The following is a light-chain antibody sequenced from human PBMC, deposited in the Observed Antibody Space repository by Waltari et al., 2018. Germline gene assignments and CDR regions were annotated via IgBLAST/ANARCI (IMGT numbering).Light chain of an antibody. Sequence: DIQMPQSPSSVSASVGDKLTITCLASQGINSCLAWYQQKPGKAPKLLIYDASSLQTGVPSRFSGSESGTDFTLTISSLQPEDFATYYCQQANRFPLTFGGGTKVELK. CDR2: DAS. CDR3: QQANRFPLT. V-gene: IGKV1-12*01. CDR1: QGINSC. J-gene: IGKJ4*01.